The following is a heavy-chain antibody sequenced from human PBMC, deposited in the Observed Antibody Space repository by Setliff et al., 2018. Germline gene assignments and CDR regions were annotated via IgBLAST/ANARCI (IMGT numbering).Heavy chain of an antibody. CDR1: GYSISNGFY. V-gene: IGHV4-38-2*02. CDR2: LFDGGSA. J-gene: IGHJ3*01. Sequence: KPSETLSLTCAVSGYSISNGFYWGWIRQSPVKGLEWIGSLFDGGSAYCSPSLKSRASISLDASKNQFALKLTSATAADTAVYYCARDPHYDPTYSLPGHAFDFWGQGIMVTVSS. D-gene: IGHD3-22*01. CDR3: ARDPHYDPTYSLPGHAFDF.